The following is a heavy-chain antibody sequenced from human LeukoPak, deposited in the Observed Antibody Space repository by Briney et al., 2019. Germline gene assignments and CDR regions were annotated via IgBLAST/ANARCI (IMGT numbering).Heavy chain of an antibody. J-gene: IGHJ4*02. Sequence: PSETLSLTCSVSSGSMTDSCWSWFRQAPGKGFEWLGFIYPDGRIEYSPSLRSRVTFSVATSKLEATVRLSSVTASDTAAYYCTREGYDRSGYFLDFWGQGTLVTVSS. V-gene: IGHV4-59*12. CDR3: TREGYDRSGYFLDF. CDR2: IYPDGRI. D-gene: IGHD3-22*01. CDR1: SGSMTDSC.